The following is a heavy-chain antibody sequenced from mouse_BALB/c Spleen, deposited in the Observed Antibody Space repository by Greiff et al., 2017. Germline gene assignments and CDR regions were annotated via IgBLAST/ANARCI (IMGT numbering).Heavy chain of an antibody. Sequence: VQLQQSGAELVRSGASVKLSCTASGFNIKDYYMHWVKQRPEQGLEWIGWIDPENGDTEYAPKFQGKATMTADTSSNTAYLQLSSLTSEDTAVYDCNADEGFAYWGQGTLVTVSA. CDR1: GFNIKDYY. J-gene: IGHJ3*01. CDR2: IDPENGDT. CDR3: NADEGFAY. V-gene: IGHV14-4*02.